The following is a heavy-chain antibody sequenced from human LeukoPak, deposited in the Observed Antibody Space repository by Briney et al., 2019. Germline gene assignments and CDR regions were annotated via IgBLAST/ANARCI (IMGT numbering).Heavy chain of an antibody. CDR1: GFAFSNYA. V-gene: IGHV3-23*01. CDR2: LSESGGVT. Sequence: GGSLRLSCAASGFAFSNYAMNWVRQAPGKGLEWVSSLSESGGVTSYADSVKGRFTISRDNSRNILHLQMSSLRAEDTAIYYCAKQFVDIWGQGTLVIVSS. D-gene: IGHD5-24*01. J-gene: IGHJ5*02. CDR3: AKQFVDI.